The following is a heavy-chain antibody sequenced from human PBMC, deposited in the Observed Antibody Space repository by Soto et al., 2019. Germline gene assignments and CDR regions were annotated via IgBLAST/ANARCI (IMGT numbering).Heavy chain of an antibody. V-gene: IGHV4-4*02. CDR1: GGSISSSNW. CDR2: IYHSGST. Sequence: QVQLQESGPGPVKPSGTLSLTCAVSGGSISSSNWWSWVRQPPGKGLEWIGEIYHSGSTNYNPSLKSRAPXSXDXXKNQFSLTLSSVTAADTAVYYCARVRGSYYYGMDVWGQGTTVTVSS. D-gene: IGHD3-16*01. J-gene: IGHJ6*02. CDR3: ARVRGSYYYGMDV.